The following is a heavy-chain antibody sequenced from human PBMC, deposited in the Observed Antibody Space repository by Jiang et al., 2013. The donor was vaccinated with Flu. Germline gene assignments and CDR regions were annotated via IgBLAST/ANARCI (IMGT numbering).Heavy chain of an antibody. J-gene: IGHJ6*02. D-gene: IGHD3-22*01. CDR2: IIPILGIA. Sequence: SGAEVKKPGSSVKVSCKASGGTFSSYTISWVRQAPGQGLEWMGRIIPILGIANYAQKFQGRVTITADKSTSTAYMELSSLRSEDTAVYYCARSNSSGYYRYGMDVWGQGTTVTVSS. CDR1: GGTFSSYT. CDR3: ARSNSSGYYRYGMDV. V-gene: IGHV1-69*04.